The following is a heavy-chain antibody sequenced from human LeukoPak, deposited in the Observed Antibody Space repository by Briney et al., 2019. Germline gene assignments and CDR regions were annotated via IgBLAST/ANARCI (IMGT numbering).Heavy chain of an antibody. D-gene: IGHD6-13*01. V-gene: IGHV4-39*01. CDR1: GGSISSNTYY. J-gene: IGHJ4*02. CDR3: ASGQSNSWYRIYDFDT. CDR2: IYYRGST. Sequence: PSETLSLTCTVSGGSISSNTYYWGWIRQPPGEGLKWIGRIYYRGSTYYKPSLQSRATMSFDTSENQFSLRLSSVTAADTAMYYCASGQSNSWYRIYDFDTWGQGTLVTVSS.